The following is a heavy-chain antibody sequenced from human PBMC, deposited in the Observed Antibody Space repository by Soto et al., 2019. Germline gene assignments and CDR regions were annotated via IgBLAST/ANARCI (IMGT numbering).Heavy chain of an antibody. J-gene: IGHJ4*02. CDR1: GGSISSGDYY. CDR2: IYYSGST. V-gene: IGHV4-30-4*01. D-gene: IGHD1-7*01. CDR3: AREANGGNYWRPFDY. Sequence: SETLSLTCTVSGGSISSGDYYWSWIRQPPGKGLEWIGYIYYSGSTYYNPSLKSRVTISVDTSKNQFSLKLSSVTAADTAVCYCAREANGGNYWRPFDYWGQGTLVTVSS.